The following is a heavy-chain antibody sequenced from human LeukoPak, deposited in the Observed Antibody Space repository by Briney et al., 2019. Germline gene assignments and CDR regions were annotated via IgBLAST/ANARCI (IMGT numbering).Heavy chain of an antibody. V-gene: IGHV3-23*01. Sequence: GGSLRLSCAASGFTVSSYAMTWVRQAPGKGLEWVSTLSGSGITTYYADSVKGRFTISRDNPRNTLYLQMNSLRGEDTAVYFCAKRAVVIRVILVGFHKEAYYFDSWGQGALVTVSS. J-gene: IGHJ4*02. D-gene: IGHD3-22*01. CDR3: AKRAVVIRVILVGFHKEAYYFDS. CDR1: GFTVSSYA. CDR2: LSGSGITT.